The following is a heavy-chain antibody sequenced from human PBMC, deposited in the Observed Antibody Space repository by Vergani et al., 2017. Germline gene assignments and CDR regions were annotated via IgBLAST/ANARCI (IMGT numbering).Heavy chain of an antibody. Sequence: QVQLVESGGGLVKPGGSLRLSCAASGFTFSDYYMSWIRQAPGKGLEWVSYISSSSSYTNYADSVKGRFTISRDNAKNSLYLQINSLRAEDTAVYYCARDCLNYYGSGNFDYWGQGTLVTVSS. CDR1: GFTFSDYY. CDR3: ARDCLNYYGSGNFDY. D-gene: IGHD3-10*01. CDR2: ISSSSSYT. V-gene: IGHV3-11*06. J-gene: IGHJ4*02.